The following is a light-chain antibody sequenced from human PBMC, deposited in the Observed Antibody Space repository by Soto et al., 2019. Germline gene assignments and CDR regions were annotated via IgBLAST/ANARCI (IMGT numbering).Light chain of an antibody. CDR1: SSDVGSYNL. CDR3: WSYAGRRTFEV. Sequence: QSALTQPASVSGSPGQSITISCTGSSSDVGSYNLVSWYQQYPGKAPKLMIFEGNKRPSGVSNRFSASKSGNTASLTISGLQAEEEADYYCWSYAGRRTFEVFGGGTKVTVL. CDR2: EGN. J-gene: IGLJ2*01. V-gene: IGLV2-23*03.